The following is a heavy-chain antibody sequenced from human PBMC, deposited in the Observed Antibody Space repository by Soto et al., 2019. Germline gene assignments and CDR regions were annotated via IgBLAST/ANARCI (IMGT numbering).Heavy chain of an antibody. CDR1: GGSFSGYD. J-gene: IGHJ4*02. CDR3: ASGYHDYVWGSYRALDY. Sequence: TSETLSLTCAVYGGSFSGYDWSWIRQPPGKGLEWIGEINHSGSTNYNPSLKSRVTISVDTSKNQFSLKLSSVTAADTAVYYCASGYHDYVWGSYRALDYWGQGSLVTVSS. D-gene: IGHD3-16*02. V-gene: IGHV4-34*01. CDR2: INHSGST.